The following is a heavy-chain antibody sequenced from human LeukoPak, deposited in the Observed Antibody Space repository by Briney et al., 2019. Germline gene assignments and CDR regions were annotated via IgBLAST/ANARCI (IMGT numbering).Heavy chain of an antibody. CDR1: GFTFSNYW. J-gene: IGHJ4*02. CDR2: IKQDGSEK. D-gene: IGHD3-22*01. V-gene: IGHV3-7*05. Sequence: PGGSLRLSCAASGFTFSNYWMTWVRQAPGKGLEWVANIKQDGSEKYYVDSVKGRFTISRDNAKNSLYLQMNTLKTEDTAVYFCVRVLDISGSYIFDSWGQGTLVTVSS. CDR3: VRVLDISGSYIFDS.